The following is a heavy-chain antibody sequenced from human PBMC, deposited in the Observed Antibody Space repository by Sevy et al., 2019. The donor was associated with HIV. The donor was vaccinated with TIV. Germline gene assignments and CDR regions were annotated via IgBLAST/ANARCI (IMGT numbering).Heavy chain of an antibody. CDR3: ARGREGYTIYSPTDY. CDR2: ISGNNGNT. J-gene: IGHJ4*02. CDR1: GYTFTYHG. Sequence: ASVKVSCKASGYTFTYHGINWVRQAPGQGLEWMGWISGNNGNTNSAQNLQGRVTLTRDTSTNTVYMELRSLRSDDTAVYYCARGREGYTIYSPTDYWGQGTLVTVSS. D-gene: IGHD3-3*01. V-gene: IGHV1-18*01.